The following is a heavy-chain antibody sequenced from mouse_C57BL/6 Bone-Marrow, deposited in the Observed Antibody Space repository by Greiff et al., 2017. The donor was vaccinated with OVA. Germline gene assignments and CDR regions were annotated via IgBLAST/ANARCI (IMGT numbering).Heavy chain of an antibody. Sequence: VQLQQSVAELVRPGASVKLSCTASGFNIKNTYMHWVKQRPEQGLEWIGRIDPANGNTKYAPKFQGKATITADTSSNKAYLQLSSLTSEDTAIYYCASDYGSSHWYFDVWGTGTTVTVSS. D-gene: IGHD1-1*01. CDR1: GFNIKNTY. J-gene: IGHJ1*03. CDR3: ASDYGSSHWYFDV. CDR2: IDPANGNT. V-gene: IGHV14-3*01.